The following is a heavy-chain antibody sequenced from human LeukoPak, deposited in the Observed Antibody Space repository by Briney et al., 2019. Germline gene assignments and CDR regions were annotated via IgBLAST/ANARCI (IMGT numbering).Heavy chain of an antibody. CDR3: ARSYYDFWSGYYTGSYGMDA. CDR1: GGSFSGYY. Sequence: PSETLSLTCAVYGGSFSGYYWSWIRQPPGKGLEWIGYIYYSGSTNYNPSLKSRVTISVDTSKNQFSLKLSSVTAADTAVYYCARSYYDFWSGYYTGSYGMDAWGQGTTVTVSS. V-gene: IGHV4-59*08. CDR2: IYYSGST. D-gene: IGHD3-3*01. J-gene: IGHJ6*02.